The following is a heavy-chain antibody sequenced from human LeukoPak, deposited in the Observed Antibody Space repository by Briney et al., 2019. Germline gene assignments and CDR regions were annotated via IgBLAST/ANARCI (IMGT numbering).Heavy chain of an antibody. CDR2: INPNSGGT. D-gene: IGHD6-6*01. V-gene: IGHV1-2*02. J-gene: IGHJ6*03. Sequence: ASVKVSCKASGYTFTGYYMHWVRQAPGQGLEWMGWINPNSGGTNYAQKFQGRVTMTRDTSISTAYMELSRLRSDDMAVYYCARGIATRHSGYYFYYYMDVWGEGTTVTVSS. CDR1: GYTFTGYY. CDR3: ARGIATRHSGYYFYYYMDV.